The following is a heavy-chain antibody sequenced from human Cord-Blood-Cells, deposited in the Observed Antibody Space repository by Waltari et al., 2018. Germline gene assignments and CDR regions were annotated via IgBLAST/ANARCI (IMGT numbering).Heavy chain of an antibody. CDR2: INHIGSN. Sequence: QVQLQQWGAGLLKPSETLSLTCAVYGGSFSGYYWSWIRQPPGKGLEWIGEINHIGSNNYNPSLKGRVTISVDTSKNQFSLKLSSVTAADTAVYYCARPSYYDILTGYYNYYFDYWGQGTLVTVSS. J-gene: IGHJ4*02. D-gene: IGHD3-9*01. V-gene: IGHV4-34*01. CDR1: GGSFSGYY. CDR3: ARPSYYDILTGYYNYYFDY.